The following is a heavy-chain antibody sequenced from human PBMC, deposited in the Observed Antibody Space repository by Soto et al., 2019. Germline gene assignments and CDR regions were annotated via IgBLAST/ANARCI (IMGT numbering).Heavy chain of an antibody. CDR2: ISGGSRST. D-gene: IGHD2-2*01. J-gene: IGHJ4*02. Sequence: GGSLRLSCVGYGFSFSTYDMSWVRQAPGKGLEWVSAISGGSRSTYYAESVRGRFTISRDNSKNTLFLQMSSLRAEDTAVYYCAKDTKKGTSYSDYWGQGTRVTVSS. CDR3: AKDTKKGTSYSDY. V-gene: IGHV3-23*01. CDR1: GFSFSTYD.